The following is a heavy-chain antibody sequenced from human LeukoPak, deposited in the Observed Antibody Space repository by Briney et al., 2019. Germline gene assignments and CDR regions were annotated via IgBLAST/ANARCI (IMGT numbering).Heavy chain of an antibody. CDR3: AGDPEVDTAMVLFDY. V-gene: IGHV3-21*01. Sequence: NPGGSLRLSCAASGFTFSSYSMNWVRQAPGKGLEWVSSISSSSSYIYYADSVKGRFTISRDNAKNSLYLQMNSLRAEDTAVYYCAGDPEVDTAMVLFDYWGQGTLVTVSS. CDR2: ISSSSSYI. D-gene: IGHD5-18*01. J-gene: IGHJ4*02. CDR1: GFTFSSYS.